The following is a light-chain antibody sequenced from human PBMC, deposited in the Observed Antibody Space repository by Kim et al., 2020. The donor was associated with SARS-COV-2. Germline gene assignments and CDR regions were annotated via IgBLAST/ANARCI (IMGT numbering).Light chain of an antibody. CDR3: QQSYSTPLT. V-gene: IGKV1-39*01. Sequence: SASVGDRVTLTCLASQSISSYLNWYQQNPGKAPKLLIYAASSLQSGVPSRFSGSGSGTEFTLTISSLQPEDFATYYCQQSYSTPLTFGGGTKVEI. CDR1: QSISSY. CDR2: AAS. J-gene: IGKJ4*01.